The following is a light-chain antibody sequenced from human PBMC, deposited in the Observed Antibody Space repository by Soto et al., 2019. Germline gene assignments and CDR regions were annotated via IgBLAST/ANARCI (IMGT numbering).Light chain of an antibody. CDR3: LQDYGDSWT. CDR1: RDVGSD. V-gene: IGKV1-6*01. J-gene: IGKJ1*01. CDR2: AAS. Sequence: QMTQSPSSLSASVREKIIITCRASRDVGSDVSWYQQKPGQAPKLLIYAASNLYTGVPSRFSGSRSGTEFTLTISSLQPEDFASYYCLQDYGDSWTFGQGTKVEIE.